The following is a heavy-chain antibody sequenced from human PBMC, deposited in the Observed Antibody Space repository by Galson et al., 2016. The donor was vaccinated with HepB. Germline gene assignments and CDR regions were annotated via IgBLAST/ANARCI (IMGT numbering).Heavy chain of an antibody. D-gene: IGHD1-1*01. CDR1: GFVFSHFG. Sequence: SLRLSCAASGFVFSHFGLSWVRQAPGKGLEWVASISTRRTTYYSDSGQGRFTISRDNSNNTLYLQMNGLRAEDTAVYYCAKERLVRRIFDHWGQGTLLTVSS. CDR2: ISTRRTT. CDR3: AKERLVRRIFDH. J-gene: IGHJ4*02. V-gene: IGHV3-23*01.